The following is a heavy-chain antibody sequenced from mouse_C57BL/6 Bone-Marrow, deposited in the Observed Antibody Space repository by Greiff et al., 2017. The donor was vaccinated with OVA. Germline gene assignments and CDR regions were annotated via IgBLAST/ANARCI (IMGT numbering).Heavy chain of an antibody. CDR2: ISSGSSTI. Sequence: DVMLVESGGGLVKPGGSLKLSCAASGFTFSDSGMHWVRQAPEQGLEWVAYISSGSSTIYYADTVKGRFTISRDNAKNTLFLQMADLRSEDTAMYYCAREDGWDYWGQGTSVTVSS. CDR3: AREDGWDY. J-gene: IGHJ4*01. V-gene: IGHV5-17*01. CDR1: GFTFSDSG.